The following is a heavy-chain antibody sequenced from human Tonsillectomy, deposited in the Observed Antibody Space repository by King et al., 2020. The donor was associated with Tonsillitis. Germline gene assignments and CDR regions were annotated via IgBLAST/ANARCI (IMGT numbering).Heavy chain of an antibody. V-gene: IGHV3-23*04. D-gene: IGHD3-10*01. Sequence: VQLVESGGSLVHPGGSLRLSCAASGFTFSSYGMSWVRQAPGKGLEWVSTISGSGDITYYADSVKGRFTISRDNPKNTLHLQMNSRRAEDTAVYYCAKDAGFGDFPYYFDYWGQGTLVTVSS. CDR2: ISGSGDIT. CDR1: GFTFSSYG. J-gene: IGHJ4*02. CDR3: AKDAGFGDFPYYFDY.